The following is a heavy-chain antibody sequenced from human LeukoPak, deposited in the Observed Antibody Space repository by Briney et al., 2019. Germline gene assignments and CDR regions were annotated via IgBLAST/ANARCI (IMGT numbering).Heavy chain of an antibody. V-gene: IGHV4-39*01. Sequence: SETLSPTCTVSGGSISSSSYYWGWIRQPPGKGLEWIGSIYYSGSTYYNPSLKSRVTISVDTSKNQFSLKLSSVTAADTAVYYCARQLRGSYYANFDYWGQGTLVTVSS. CDR1: GGSISSSSYY. CDR3: ARQLRGSYYANFDY. D-gene: IGHD1-26*01. J-gene: IGHJ4*02. CDR2: IYYSGST.